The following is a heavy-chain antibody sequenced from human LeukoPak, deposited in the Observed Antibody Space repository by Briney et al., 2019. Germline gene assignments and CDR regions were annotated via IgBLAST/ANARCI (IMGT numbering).Heavy chain of an antibody. CDR1: GFTFSSYA. Sequence: GGSLRLSCAASGFTFSSYAMSWVRQAPGKGLEWVSGVSGSGGSTYYADSVKGRFTISRDNAKNTLYLQMSRLRAEDTAVYYCARSLKWNLVGFDYWGQGTLVTVSS. D-gene: IGHD1-1*01. CDR3: ARSLKWNLVGFDY. V-gene: IGHV3-23*01. CDR2: VSGSGGST. J-gene: IGHJ4*02.